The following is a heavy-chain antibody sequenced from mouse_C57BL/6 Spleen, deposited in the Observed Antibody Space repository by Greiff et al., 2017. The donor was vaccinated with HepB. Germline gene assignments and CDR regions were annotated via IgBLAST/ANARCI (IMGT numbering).Heavy chain of an antibody. V-gene: IGHV1-72*01. Sequence: QVHVKQPGAELVKPGASVKLSCKASGYTFTSYWMHWVKQRPGRGLEWIGRIDPNSGGTKYNEKFKSKATLTVDKPSSTAYMQLSSLTSEDSAVYYCAALYYSHWYFDVWGTGTTVTVSS. J-gene: IGHJ1*03. D-gene: IGHD2-12*01. CDR3: AALYYSHWYFDV. CDR2: IDPNSGGT. CDR1: GYTFTSYW.